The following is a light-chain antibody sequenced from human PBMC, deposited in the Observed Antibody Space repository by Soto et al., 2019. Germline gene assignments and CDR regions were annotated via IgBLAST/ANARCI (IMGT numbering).Light chain of an antibody. CDR1: GSNLGRNY. CDR2: DNV. CDR3: GSWDNILRAYV. Sequence: QSVLTQPPSVSATPGQKVTISCSGSGSNLGRNYVSWYQQLPGTAPKLLIYDNVYRFSGIPDRFSASKSGTSATLGITGLQTGDEDDYYCGSWDNILRAYVFGNGTKVTVL. J-gene: IGLJ1*01. V-gene: IGLV1-51*01.